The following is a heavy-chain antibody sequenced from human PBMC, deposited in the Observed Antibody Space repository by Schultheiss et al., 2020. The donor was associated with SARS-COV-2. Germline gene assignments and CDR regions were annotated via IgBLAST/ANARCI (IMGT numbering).Heavy chain of an antibody. V-gene: IGHV2-70*12. J-gene: IGHJ4*02. D-gene: IGHD2-8*01. CDR3: AHGGMVYFDY. CDR2: VDWDDDK. CDR1: GFSLSTIGMR. Sequence: SGPTLVKPTQTLTLTCTFSGFSLSTIGMRVSWIRQPPGKALEWLARVDWDDDKFYTASLKTRLTISKDTSKNQVVVTMTNMDPVDTATYYCAHGGMVYFDYWGQGTLVTVSS.